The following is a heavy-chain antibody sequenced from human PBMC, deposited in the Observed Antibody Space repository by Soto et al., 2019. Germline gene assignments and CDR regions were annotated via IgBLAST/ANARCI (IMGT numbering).Heavy chain of an antibody. CDR3: GSSGYCSGGSCSSPQYYYYGMDV. D-gene: IGHD2-15*01. V-gene: IGHV1-69*12. J-gene: IGHJ6*02. CDR1: GGSFSSYA. CDR2: IIPIFGTA. Sequence: QVQLVQSGAEVKKPGSSVKVSCKASGGSFSSYAISWVRQAPGQGLEWMGGIIPIFGTANYAQKFLGRVTITADESTSPAYMELSSRRSEDTAVYYCGSSGYCSGGSCSSPQYYYYGMDVWGQGSTITVSS.